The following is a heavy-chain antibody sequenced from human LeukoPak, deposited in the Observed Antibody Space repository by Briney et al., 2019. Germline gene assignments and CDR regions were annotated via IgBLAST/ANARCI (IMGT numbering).Heavy chain of an antibody. CDR3: ARLPLYYYDSSGHSMGYFDY. Sequence: ASVKVSCKASGYTFTSYGISWVRQAPGQGLEWMGWISAYNGNTNYAQKLQGRVTMTTDTSTSTAYMELRSLRSDDTAVYYCARLPLYYYDSSGHSMGYFDYWGQGTLVTVSS. D-gene: IGHD3-22*01. V-gene: IGHV1-18*01. CDR2: ISAYNGNT. J-gene: IGHJ4*02. CDR1: GYTFTSYG.